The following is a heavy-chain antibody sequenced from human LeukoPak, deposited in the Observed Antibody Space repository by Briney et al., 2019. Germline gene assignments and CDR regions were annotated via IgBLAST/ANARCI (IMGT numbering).Heavy chain of an antibody. CDR2: INHSGST. J-gene: IGHJ4*02. D-gene: IGHD3-10*01. CDR1: GGSFSGYY. CDR3: AREKNGSGSYSAGYDY. Sequence: SETLSLTCAVYGGSFSGYYWSWIRQPPGKGLEWIGEINHSGSTNYNPSLKSRVTISVDTSKNQFSLKLSSVTAADTAVCYCAREKNGSGSYSAGYDYWGQGTLVTVSS. V-gene: IGHV4-34*01.